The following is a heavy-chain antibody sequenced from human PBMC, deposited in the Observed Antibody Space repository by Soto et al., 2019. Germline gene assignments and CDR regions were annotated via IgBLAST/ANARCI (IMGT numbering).Heavy chain of an antibody. CDR3: AKGYYGDPPFEY. D-gene: IGHD4-17*01. Sequence: PGGSLRLSCAASGFTFSSYGMHWVRQAPGKGLEWVAVISYDGSNKYYADSVKGRFTISRDNSKNTLYLQMNSLRAEDTAVYYCAKGYYGDPPFEYWGQGTLVTVSS. CDR1: GFTFSSYG. J-gene: IGHJ4*02. CDR2: ISYDGSNK. V-gene: IGHV3-30*18.